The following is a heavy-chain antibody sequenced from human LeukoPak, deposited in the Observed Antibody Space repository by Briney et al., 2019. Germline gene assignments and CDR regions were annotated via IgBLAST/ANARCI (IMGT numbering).Heavy chain of an antibody. CDR2: IYPGDSDT. CDR3: ARTTMVRGTYNWFDP. V-gene: IGHV5-51*01. CDR1: GYSFTSYW. J-gene: IGHJ5*02. D-gene: IGHD3-10*01. Sequence: GESLKISCKGSGYSFTSYWIGWVRQMPGKGLEWMGIIYPGDSDTRYSPSFQGQVTISADKSISTAYLQWSSLKASDTAMYYCARTTMVRGTYNWFDPWGQGTLVTVSS.